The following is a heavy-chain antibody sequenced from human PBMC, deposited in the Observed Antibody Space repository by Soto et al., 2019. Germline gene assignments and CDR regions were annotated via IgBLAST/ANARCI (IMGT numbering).Heavy chain of an antibody. CDR1: GFTFSNYG. J-gene: IGHJ5*02. CDR3: ARGSRGSGSYDGGHRWFDP. CDR2: IWYDGIKE. D-gene: IGHD3-10*01. V-gene: IGHV3-33*01. Sequence: GGSLRLSCAASGFTFSNYGMHWVRQAPCQGLEWGAVIWYDGIKEYYADSVKGRFTISRDNSKNTLYLQMNSLRVEDTAMYYCARGSRGSGSYDGGHRWFDPWGQGTLVTVCS.